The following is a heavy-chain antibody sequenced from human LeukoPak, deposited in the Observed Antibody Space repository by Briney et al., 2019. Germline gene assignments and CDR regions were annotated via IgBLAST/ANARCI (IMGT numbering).Heavy chain of an antibody. D-gene: IGHD2-21*02. CDR3: AREGDFRNFDY. CDR2: MYYIGST. CDR1: GGFISSYY. Sequence: SETLSLTCTVSGGFISSYYWSWIRQPPGKGLEWVGHMYYIGSTNYNPSLKSRVTISVDTSKNQFSLKLSSVTAADTAVYYCAREGDFRNFDYWGQGTLVTVSS. V-gene: IGHV4-59*01. J-gene: IGHJ4*02.